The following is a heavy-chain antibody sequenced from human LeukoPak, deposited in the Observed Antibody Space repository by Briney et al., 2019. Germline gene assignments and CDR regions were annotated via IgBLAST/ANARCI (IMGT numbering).Heavy chain of an antibody. D-gene: IGHD3-10*01. CDR3: ARRDHSITMVRGVTYYYYNGMDV. J-gene: IGHJ6*02. V-gene: IGHV3-48*03. CDR2: ISSSGSTI. CDR1: GFTFSSYE. Sequence: GGSLRLSCAASGFTFSSYEMNWVRQAPGKGLEWASYISSSGSTIYYADSVKGRFTISRDNANNSLYLQMNSLRAEDTAVYYCARRDHSITMVRGVTYYYYNGMDVWGQGTTVTVSS.